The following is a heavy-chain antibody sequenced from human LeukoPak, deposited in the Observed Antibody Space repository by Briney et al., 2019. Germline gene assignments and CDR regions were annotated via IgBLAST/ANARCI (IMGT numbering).Heavy chain of an antibody. J-gene: IGHJ4*02. Sequence: ASVKVSCKASGFIFATSAVQWVRQARGQRLEWIGWIVVGSGHTNYAQKFQERVSITRDMSTSTAYMEVSSLRSEDTAVYYCAKQLGYCSDGSCYFPYWGQGTLVTVSS. CDR2: IVVGSGHT. CDR3: AKQLGYCSDGSCYFPY. CDR1: GFIFATSA. D-gene: IGHD2-15*01. V-gene: IGHV1-58*01.